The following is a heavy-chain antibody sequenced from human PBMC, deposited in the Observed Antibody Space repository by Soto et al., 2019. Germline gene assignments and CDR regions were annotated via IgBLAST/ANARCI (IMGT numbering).Heavy chain of an antibody. CDR2: ITPIFGTA. Sequence: QVQLVQSGAEVQKPGSSVKVSCKTSGGTFSSYAMSWVRQAPGQGLEWMGGITPIFGTANYAQKFQGRVTITADKATSTVYMELSSLRSEDTAVYYCTRSGAGEWEPQDYWGQGTLVTVSS. CDR3: TRSGAGEWEPQDY. V-gene: IGHV1-69*06. D-gene: IGHD1-26*01. CDR1: GGTFSSYA. J-gene: IGHJ4*02.